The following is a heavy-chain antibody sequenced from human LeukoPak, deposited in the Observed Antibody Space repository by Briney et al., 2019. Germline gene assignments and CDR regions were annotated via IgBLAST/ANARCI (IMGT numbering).Heavy chain of an antibody. D-gene: IGHD3-10*01. J-gene: IGHJ5*02. CDR1: EFSLSSYS. CDR2: ISSSGRTV. Sequence: GGSLRLSCAASEFSLSSYSMDWFRQTPGKGLEWISYISSSGRTVYYADSVEGRFTVSRDNAKNALYLEMNDLRAEDSAVYYCARDINYCSPTLCHRNWFDPWGQGALVTVSS. V-gene: IGHV3-48*01. CDR3: ARDINYCSPTLCHRNWFDP.